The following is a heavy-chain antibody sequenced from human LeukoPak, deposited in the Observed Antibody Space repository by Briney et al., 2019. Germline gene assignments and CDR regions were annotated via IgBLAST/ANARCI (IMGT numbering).Heavy chain of an antibody. J-gene: IGHJ4*02. CDR3: ARALELYYSDY. Sequence: RASVKVSCKASGYTFTSYAMNWVRQAPGQGLEWMGWINTNTGNPTYAQGFTGRFVFSLDTSVSTAYLQMNSLRAEDTAVYYCARALELYYSDYWGQGTLVTVSS. CDR1: GYTFTSYA. D-gene: IGHD1-7*01. V-gene: IGHV7-4-1*02. CDR2: INTNTGNP.